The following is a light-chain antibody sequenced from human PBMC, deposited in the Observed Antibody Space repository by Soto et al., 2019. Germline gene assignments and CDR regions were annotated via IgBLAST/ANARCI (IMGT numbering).Light chain of an antibody. CDR2: AAS. CDR1: QSISSY. Sequence: DIQMTQSPSSLSASVGDRVTITCRASQSISSYLNWYQQKPGKAPKLLIYAASSLQSGVPSRFSGSGSGTDFTLTISSLQPEDFGTYYCQQTDSFPITFGQGTRLEIK. CDR3: QQTDSFPIT. J-gene: IGKJ5*01. V-gene: IGKV1-39*01.